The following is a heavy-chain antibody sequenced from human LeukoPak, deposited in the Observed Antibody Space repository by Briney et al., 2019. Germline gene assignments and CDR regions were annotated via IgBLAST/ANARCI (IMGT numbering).Heavy chain of an antibody. Sequence: GGSLRRSCAASGFTFSTYVMNWVRQTPGKGLEWVSYISSSSSRIYYADSVKGRFTISRDNAKNSVYLQMNSLRGEDTAVYYCTRETGYYFDYWGQGTLVTVSS. CDR1: GFTFSTYV. J-gene: IGHJ4*02. CDR3: TRETGYYFDY. V-gene: IGHV3-48*01. D-gene: IGHD1-14*01. CDR2: ISSSSSRI.